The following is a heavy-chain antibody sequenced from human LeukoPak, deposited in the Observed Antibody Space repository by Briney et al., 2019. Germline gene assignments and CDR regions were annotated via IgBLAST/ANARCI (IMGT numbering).Heavy chain of an antibody. Sequence: SETLSLTCTVSGGSISSYYWSWIRQPPGKGLEWIGYIYYSGSTNYNPSLKSRVTISVDTSKNQFSLKLSSVTAADTAVYYCARGGEPESYYYYYYGMDVWGQGTTVTVSS. CDR2: IYYSGST. CDR3: ARGGEPESYYYYYYGMDV. CDR1: GGSISSYY. D-gene: IGHD3-10*01. V-gene: IGHV4-59*01. J-gene: IGHJ6*02.